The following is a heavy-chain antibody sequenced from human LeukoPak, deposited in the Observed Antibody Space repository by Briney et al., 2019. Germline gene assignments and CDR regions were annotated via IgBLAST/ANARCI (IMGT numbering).Heavy chain of an antibody. CDR3: ARVMSRTYYYYYMDV. CDR1: GGSISSGSYY. Sequence: PLETLSLTCTVSGGSISSGSYYWSWIRQPAGKGLEWIGRIYTSGSTNYNPSLKSRVTISVDTSKNQFSLKLSSVTAADTAVYYCARVMSRTYYYYYMDVWGKGTTVTVSS. CDR2: IYTSGST. J-gene: IGHJ6*03. V-gene: IGHV4-61*02. D-gene: IGHD5/OR15-5a*01.